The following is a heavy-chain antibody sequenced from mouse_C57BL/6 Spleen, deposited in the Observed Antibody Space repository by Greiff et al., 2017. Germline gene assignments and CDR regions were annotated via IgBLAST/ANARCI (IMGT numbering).Heavy chain of an antibody. J-gene: IGHJ2*01. D-gene: IGHD2-3*01. CDR2: ISSGGSYT. V-gene: IGHV5-6*01. CDR3: ARHADGYYDRDY. Sequence: EVMLVESGGDLVKPGGSLKLSCAASGFTFSSYGMSWVRQTPDKRLEWVATISSGGSYTYYPDSVKGRFTISRDTTKNTLYLQMSSLKSEDSAMXDCARHADGYYDRDYWGQGTALTVSS. CDR1: GFTFSSYG.